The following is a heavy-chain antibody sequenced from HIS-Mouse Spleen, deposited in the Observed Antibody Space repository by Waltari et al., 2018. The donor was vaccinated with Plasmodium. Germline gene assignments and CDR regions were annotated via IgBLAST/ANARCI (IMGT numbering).Heavy chain of an antibody. Sequence: QVQLQESGPGLVKPSETLSLTCTVSGGSISSYYWSWIRQPPGKGLEWIGYIYYSGSTNYNPSLKSRVTISVDTSKNQFSLKRSSVTAADTAVYYCARRGLGIDTDWYFDLWGRGTLVTVSS. CDR2: IYYSGST. CDR1: GGSISSYY. CDR3: ARRGLGIDTDWYFDL. V-gene: IGHV4-59*08. J-gene: IGHJ2*01. D-gene: IGHD7-27*01.